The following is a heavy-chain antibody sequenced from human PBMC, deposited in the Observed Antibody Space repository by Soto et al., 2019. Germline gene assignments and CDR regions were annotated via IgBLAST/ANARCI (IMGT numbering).Heavy chain of an antibody. CDR3: ARSPMGYCSGGSCYSSPFDY. V-gene: IGHV3-30-3*01. J-gene: IGHJ4*02. Sequence: GGSLRLSFAASGFTFSSYAMHWVRQAPGKGLEWVAVISYDGSNKYYADSVKGRFTISRDNSKNTLYLQMNSLRAEDTAVYYCARSPMGYCSGGSCYSSPFDYWGQGTLVTVSS. CDR2: ISYDGSNK. CDR1: GFTFSSYA. D-gene: IGHD2-15*01.